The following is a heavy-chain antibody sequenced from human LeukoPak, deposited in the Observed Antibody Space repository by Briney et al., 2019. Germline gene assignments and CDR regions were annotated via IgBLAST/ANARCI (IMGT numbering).Heavy chain of an antibody. CDR3: ATHMIVATEYYFHY. J-gene: IGHJ4*02. D-gene: IGHD5-12*01. CDR1: GDSISRGAYY. CDR2: IFYSGNT. V-gene: IGHV4-31*11. Sequence: SETLSLTCAVSGDSISRGAYYWSWICQHPGKGLEWIGHIFYSGNTYYSPSLKSRVAISVDTSKNQFSLNLSAVTAADTAVYFCATHMIVATEYYFHYWGQGALVTVSS.